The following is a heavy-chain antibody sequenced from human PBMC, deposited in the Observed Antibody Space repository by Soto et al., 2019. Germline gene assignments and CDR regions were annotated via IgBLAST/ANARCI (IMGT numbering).Heavy chain of an antibody. V-gene: IGHV3-15*01. CDR3: TPDQLAYYDFWSGQAVGFEY. CDR1: GFTFSNAW. Sequence: GGSLRLSCAASGFTFSNAWMSWVRQAPGKGLEWVGRIKSKTDGGTTDYAAPVKGRFTISRDDSKNTLYLQMNSLKTEDTAVYYCTPDQLAYYDFWSGQAVGFEYWGQGTLVTVSS. CDR2: IKSKTDGGTT. D-gene: IGHD3-3*01. J-gene: IGHJ4*02.